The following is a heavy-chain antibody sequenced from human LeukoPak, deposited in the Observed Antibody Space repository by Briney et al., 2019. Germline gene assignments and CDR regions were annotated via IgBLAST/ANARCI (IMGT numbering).Heavy chain of an antibody. CDR3: ARVISAFDY. CDR1: GGSFSGHY. V-gene: IGHV4-34*01. CDR2: INHSGST. Sequence: SETLSLTCAVYGGSFSGHYWSWIRQPPGKGLEWIGEINHSGSTNYNPSLKSRVTISVDTSKNQFSLKLSSVTAADTAVYYCARVISAFDYWGQGTLVTVSS. J-gene: IGHJ4*02.